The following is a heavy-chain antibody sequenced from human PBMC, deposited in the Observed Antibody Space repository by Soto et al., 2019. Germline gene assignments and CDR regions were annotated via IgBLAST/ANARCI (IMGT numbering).Heavy chain of an antibody. J-gene: IGHJ6*02. CDR2: IIPIFGTA. CDR1: GGTFSSYA. D-gene: IGHD1-26*01. V-gene: IGHV1-69*06. Sequence: ASVKVSCKASGGTFSSYAISWVRQAPGQGLEWMGGIIPIFGTANYAQKFQGRVTITADKSTSTAYMELSSLRSEDTAVYYCAREGGTLVDYYYYYGMDVWGQGTTVTVSS. CDR3: AREGGTLVDYYYYYGMDV.